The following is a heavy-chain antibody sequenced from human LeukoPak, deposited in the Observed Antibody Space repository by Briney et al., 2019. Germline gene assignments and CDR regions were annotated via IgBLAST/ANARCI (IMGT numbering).Heavy chain of an antibody. CDR1: GFTFSSYG. Sequence: GGSLRLSCAASGFTFSSYGMHWVRQAPGKGLQWVAVISYDGSDKYSADSVKGRFTISRDNSKNTLYLQMNSLRAEDTAVYYCAKGPRRISDIVVVVAAPFDYWGQGTLVTVSS. J-gene: IGHJ4*02. CDR3: AKGPRRISDIVVVVAAPFDY. D-gene: IGHD2-15*01. V-gene: IGHV3-30*18. CDR2: ISYDGSDK.